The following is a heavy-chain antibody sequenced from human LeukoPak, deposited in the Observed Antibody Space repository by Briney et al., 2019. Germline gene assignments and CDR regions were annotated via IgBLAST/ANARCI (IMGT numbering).Heavy chain of an antibody. Sequence: GASVKVSCKASGGTFSSYAISWVRQAPGQGLEWMGGIIPIFGTANYAQKFQGRVTITAADSTSIAYMELSSLRSEETAVYSCARARTYYMDVWGKGTTVTVSS. CDR3: ARARTYYMDV. CDR2: IIPIFGTA. V-gene: IGHV1-69*13. CDR1: GGTFSSYA. J-gene: IGHJ6*03.